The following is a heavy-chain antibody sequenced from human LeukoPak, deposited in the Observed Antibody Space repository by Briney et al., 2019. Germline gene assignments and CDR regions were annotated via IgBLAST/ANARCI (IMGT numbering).Heavy chain of an antibody. CDR1: GGSFSGYY. V-gene: IGHV4-34*01. J-gene: IGHJ5*02. CDR3: ARGQQRYYDSSGDWFDP. CDR2: INHSGST. D-gene: IGHD3-22*01. Sequence: SETLSLTCAVYGGSFSGYYWSWIRQPPGKGLEWIWEINHSGSTNYNPSLKSRVTISVDTSKNQFSLKLSSVTAADTAVYYCARGQQRYYDSSGDWFDPWGQGTLVTVSS.